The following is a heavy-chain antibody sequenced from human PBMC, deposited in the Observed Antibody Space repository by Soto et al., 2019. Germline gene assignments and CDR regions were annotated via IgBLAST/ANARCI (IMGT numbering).Heavy chain of an antibody. CDR2: ISFSGGSA. Sequence: PWGALRVACAAPVFTFSIYAMSWVRQAPGKGLEWVLAISFSGGSAYYADSVKGRFTISRDNSKNTLYLQMNSRRAEDTAVYYCAKDASGSYPADYWGQGTLVTVSS. CDR3: AKDASGSYPADY. J-gene: IGHJ4*02. CDR1: VFTFSIYA. D-gene: IGHD1-26*01. V-gene: IGHV3-23*01.